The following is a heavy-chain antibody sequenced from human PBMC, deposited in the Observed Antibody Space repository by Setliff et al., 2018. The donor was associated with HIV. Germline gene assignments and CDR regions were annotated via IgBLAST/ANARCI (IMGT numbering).Heavy chain of an antibody. J-gene: IGHJ3*02. CDR1: GYTFTGYH. CDR3: ARVDCSSTRCYAFDI. D-gene: IGHD2-2*01. V-gene: IGHV1-2*02. CDR2: INPHSGGT. Sequence: ASVKVSCKASGYTFTGYHMHWVRQAPGQGPEWMGWINPHSGGTKYAQKFQGRVTMTRDTSISAAYMELSRLRSDDTAVYYCARVDCSSTRCYAFDIWGQGTRVTVSS.